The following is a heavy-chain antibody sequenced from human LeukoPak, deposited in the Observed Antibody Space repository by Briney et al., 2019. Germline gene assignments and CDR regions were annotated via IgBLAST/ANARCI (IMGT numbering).Heavy chain of an antibody. CDR1: GFTFSSYA. V-gene: IGHV3-23*01. D-gene: IGHD2-2*01. CDR2: ISGSGGST. Sequence: PGGSLRLSCAASGFTFSSYAMSWVRQAPGKGLEWVSAISGSGGSTYYAGSVKGRFTISRDDSKNTLYLQMNSLRAEDTAVYYCAKSSSTSRNYYFDYWGQGTLVTVSS. CDR3: AKSSSTSRNYYFDY. J-gene: IGHJ4*02.